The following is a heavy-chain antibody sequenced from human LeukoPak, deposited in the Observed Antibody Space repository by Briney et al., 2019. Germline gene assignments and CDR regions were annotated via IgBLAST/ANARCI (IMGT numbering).Heavy chain of an antibody. J-gene: IGHJ4*02. CDR2: MYHSGST. V-gene: IGHV4-38-2*01. CDR1: GYSISSGYY. CDR3: ARGSIAVADLCY. D-gene: IGHD6-19*01. Sequence: SETLSLTCAVSGYSISSGYYWGWVRQPPGKGLGWIGSMYHSGSTYHNPSLKSRVTIAVDTSKNQFSLKLSSVTAADTAVYYCARGSIAVADLCYWGQGTMVTVSS.